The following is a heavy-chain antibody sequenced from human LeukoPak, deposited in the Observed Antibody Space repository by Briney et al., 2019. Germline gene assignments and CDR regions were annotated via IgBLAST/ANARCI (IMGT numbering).Heavy chain of an antibody. V-gene: IGHV3-33*06. CDR1: GFIFSNYG. CDR3: AKEWGRIAVAGGPGY. Sequence: AGSLRLSCEVSGFIFSNYGMHWVRQAPGKGLEWVALIWHDGRTKFNADSVKARFTISRDNSANTLYLQMSSLRVEDTAVYYCAKEWGRIAVAGGPGYWGQGALVTVSS. D-gene: IGHD6-19*01. CDR2: IWHDGRTK. J-gene: IGHJ4*02.